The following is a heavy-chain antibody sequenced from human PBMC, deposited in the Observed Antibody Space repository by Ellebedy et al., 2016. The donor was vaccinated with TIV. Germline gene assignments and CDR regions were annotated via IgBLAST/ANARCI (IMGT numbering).Heavy chain of an antibody. J-gene: IGHJ5*02. D-gene: IGHD3-22*01. Sequence: PGGSLRLSCATSGFIFSDYARSWVRQPPGKGLEWVSTISGRGESTFAADSVKGRFTISRDFSKRTVYLQMNSLRVEDTAVYFCATRGHSIGWFADWGQGTLVTVSS. CDR3: ATRGHSIGWFAD. V-gene: IGHV3-23*01. CDR1: GFIFSDYA. CDR2: ISGRGEST.